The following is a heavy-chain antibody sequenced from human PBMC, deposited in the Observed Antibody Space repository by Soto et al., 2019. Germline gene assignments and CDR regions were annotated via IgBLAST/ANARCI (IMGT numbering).Heavy chain of an antibody. CDR1: GGTFSSYA. Sequence: QVQLVQSGAEVKKPGSSVKVSCKSSGGTFSSYAINWVRQAPGQGLEWMGGIIPLFGVPNYAQKFQGRVTITAGDSTTTAYMELSSLRAEDTAVYDCARAYSSGWSGEFDYWDQGILVTVSS. D-gene: IGHD6-19*01. J-gene: IGHJ4*02. V-gene: IGHV1-69*12. CDR2: IIPLFGVP. CDR3: ARAYSSGWSGEFDY.